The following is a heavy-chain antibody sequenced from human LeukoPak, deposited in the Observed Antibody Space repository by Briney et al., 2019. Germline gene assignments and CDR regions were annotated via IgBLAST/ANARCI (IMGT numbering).Heavy chain of an antibody. CDR3: ARGFWSGYFRIGSALLDY. J-gene: IGHJ4*02. CDR2: IYYSGST. Sequence: SETLSLTCTVSGGSISSSSYYWGWIRQPPGKVLEWIGSIYYSGSTYYNPSLKSRVTISVDTSKNQFSLKLSSVTAADTAVYYCARGFWSGYFRIGSALLDYWGQGTLVTVSS. V-gene: IGHV4-39*07. CDR1: GGSISSSSYY. D-gene: IGHD3-3*01.